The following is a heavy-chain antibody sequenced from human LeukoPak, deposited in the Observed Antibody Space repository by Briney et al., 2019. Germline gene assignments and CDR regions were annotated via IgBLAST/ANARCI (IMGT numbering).Heavy chain of an antibody. Sequence: TSSETLSLTCAVYGGSFSGYYWSWIRQPPGKGLEWTGEINHSGSTNYNPSLKSRVTISVDTSKNQFSLKLSSVTAADTAVYYCARGTSGAWGQGTLVTVSS. CDR3: ARGTSGA. CDR2: INHSGST. D-gene: IGHD3-3*01. CDR1: GGSFSGYY. V-gene: IGHV4-34*01. J-gene: IGHJ5*02.